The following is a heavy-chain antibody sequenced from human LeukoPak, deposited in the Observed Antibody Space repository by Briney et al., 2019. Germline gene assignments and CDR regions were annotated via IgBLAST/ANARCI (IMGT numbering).Heavy chain of an antibody. Sequence: GGSLRLSCAASTFTVSTNYMSWVRRAPGKGLEWVSLISSGGSTYYADSVKGRFTISRDNSRNTLYLQMNSLRAEDTAVYYCARDGGGYCNSSSCYGGAFDIWGQGTMVTVSS. V-gene: IGHV3-53*01. CDR2: ISSGGST. J-gene: IGHJ3*02. CDR1: TFTVSTNY. D-gene: IGHD2-2*01. CDR3: ARDGGGYCNSSSCYGGAFDI.